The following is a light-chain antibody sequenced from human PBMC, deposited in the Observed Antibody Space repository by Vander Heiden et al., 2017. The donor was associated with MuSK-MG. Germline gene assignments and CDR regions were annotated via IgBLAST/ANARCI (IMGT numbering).Light chain of an antibody. CDR2: WAS. V-gene: IGKV4-1*01. Sequence: DIVMTQSPDSLAVYLGERATINCKSSQSVLYSSNNKNYLAWYQQKPGQPPKLLIYWASTRESGVPDRFSGSGSGTEFTLTISSLQAEDVAVYYCQQYYSTLPITFGQGTRLEIK. J-gene: IGKJ5*01. CDR1: QSVLYSSNNKNY. CDR3: QQYYSTLPIT.